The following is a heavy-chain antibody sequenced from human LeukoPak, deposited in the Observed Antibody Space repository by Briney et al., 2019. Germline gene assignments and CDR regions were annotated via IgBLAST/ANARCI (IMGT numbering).Heavy chain of an antibody. Sequence: RPGGSLRLSCAAPGFTFDDYAMSWVRQAPGKGLEWVSGINWNGGSTGYADSVKGRFTVSRDNAKNSLFLQMNSLRAEDTAVYYCARVAGYCDSTSNCYSDYWGQGTLVTVSS. CDR3: ARVAGYCDSTSNCYSDY. J-gene: IGHJ4*02. D-gene: IGHD2-2*01. CDR1: GFTFDDYA. V-gene: IGHV3-20*04. CDR2: INWNGGST.